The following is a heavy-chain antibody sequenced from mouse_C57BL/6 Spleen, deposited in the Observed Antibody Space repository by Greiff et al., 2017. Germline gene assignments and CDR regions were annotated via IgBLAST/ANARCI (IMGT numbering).Heavy chain of an antibody. J-gene: IGHJ4*01. V-gene: IGHV1-50*01. CDR2: IDPSDSNT. Sequence: QVQLQQPGAELVKPGASVKLSCKASGYTFTSYWMQWVKQRPGQGLEWIGEIDPSDSNTNYNQKFKGKATLTVDTSSSTAYMQLSSLTSEDSAVYYCARLWLPDYYAMDYWGQVTSVTVSS. D-gene: IGHD2-2*01. CDR3: ARLWLPDYYAMDY. CDR1: GYTFTSYW.